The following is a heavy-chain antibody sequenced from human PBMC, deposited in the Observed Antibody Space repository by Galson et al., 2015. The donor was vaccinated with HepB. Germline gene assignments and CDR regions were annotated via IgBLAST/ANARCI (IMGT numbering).Heavy chain of an antibody. CDR3: ARYAVAGYFDY. CDR1: GYTFTNYA. D-gene: IGHD6-19*01. J-gene: IGHJ4*02. V-gene: IGHV1-3*01. CDR2: INAGNGNT. Sequence: SVKVSCKASGYTFTNYAMHWVRQAPGQRLEWMGWINAGNGNTKYSQKFQGRVTITRDTSASTAYMELSSLRSEDTAVYYCARYAVAGYFDYWGQGTLVTVSS.